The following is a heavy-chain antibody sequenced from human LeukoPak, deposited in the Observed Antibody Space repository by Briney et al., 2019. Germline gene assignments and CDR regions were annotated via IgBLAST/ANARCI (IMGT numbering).Heavy chain of an antibody. J-gene: IGHJ3*02. CDR3: ARGDLVVVAATDI. V-gene: IGHV3-53*05. CDR2: IYSGGST. Sequence: GGSLRLSCAASGFTVSSNYMSWVRQAPGKGLEWVSIIYSGGSTFYADSVKGRFTISRDNSKNTLYLQMNSLRAEDTAVYYCARGDLVVVAATDIWGQGTMVTVSS. CDR1: GFTVSSNY. D-gene: IGHD2-15*01.